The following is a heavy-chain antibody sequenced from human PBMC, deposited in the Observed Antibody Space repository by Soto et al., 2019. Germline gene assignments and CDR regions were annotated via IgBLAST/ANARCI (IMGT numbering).Heavy chain of an antibody. D-gene: IGHD3-3*01. CDR3: ARSIFGVVNNWFDP. V-gene: IGHV1-69*02. J-gene: IGHJ5*02. CDR1: GGTFSSYT. CDR2: IIPILGIA. Sequence: SVKVSCKASGGTFSSYTISWVRQAPGQGLEWMGRIIPILGIANYAQKFQGRVTITADKSTSTAYMELSSLRSEDTAVYYCARSIFGVVNNWFDPWGQGTLVTVSS.